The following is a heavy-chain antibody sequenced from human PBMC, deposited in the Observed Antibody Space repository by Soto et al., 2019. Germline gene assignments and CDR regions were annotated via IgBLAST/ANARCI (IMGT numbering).Heavy chain of an antibody. J-gene: IGHJ3*02. CDR1: GFTFSSYA. Sequence: VVSQRVSCAASGFTFSSYAMSWVRQAPGKGLEWVAVIWYDGSNKYYADSVKGRFTISRDNSKNTLYLQMNSLRAEDTAVYYCARDRDTAMAHDAFDIWGQGTMVTVSS. D-gene: IGHD5-18*01. CDR2: IWYDGSNK. V-gene: IGHV3-30-3*01. CDR3: ARDRDTAMAHDAFDI.